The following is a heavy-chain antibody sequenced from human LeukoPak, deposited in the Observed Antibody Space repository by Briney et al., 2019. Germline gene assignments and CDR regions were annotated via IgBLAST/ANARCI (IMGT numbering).Heavy chain of an antibody. CDR1: GGTFSSYA. V-gene: IGHV1-69*06. CDR3: ARAAYCGGDCYSGWFDP. J-gene: IGHJ5*02. D-gene: IGHD2-21*02. Sequence: GASVKVSCKASGGTFSSYAISWVRQAPGQGLEWMGGIIPIFGTANYAQKFQGRVTITAGKSTSTAYMELSSLRSEDTAVYYCARAAYCGGDCYSGWFDPWGQGTLVTVSS. CDR2: IIPIFGTA.